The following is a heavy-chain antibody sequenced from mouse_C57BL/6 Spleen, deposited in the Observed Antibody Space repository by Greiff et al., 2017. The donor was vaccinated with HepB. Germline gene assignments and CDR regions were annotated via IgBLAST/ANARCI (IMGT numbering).Heavy chain of an antibody. CDR1: GYTFTSYG. Sequence: QVQLKQSGAELARPGASVKLSCKASGYTFTSYGISWVKQRTGQGLEWIGEIYPRSGNTYYNEKFKGKATLTADKSSSTAYMELRSLTSEDSAVYFCARSIGYYSNSYAMDHWGQGTSVTVSS. J-gene: IGHJ4*01. CDR2: IYPRSGNT. D-gene: IGHD2-5*01. V-gene: IGHV1-81*01. CDR3: ARSIGYYSNSYAMDH.